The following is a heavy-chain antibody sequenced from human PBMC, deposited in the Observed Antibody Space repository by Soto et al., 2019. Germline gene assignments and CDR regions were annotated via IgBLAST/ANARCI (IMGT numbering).Heavy chain of an antibody. V-gene: IGHV4-39*01. D-gene: IGHD2-21*01. CDR1: GGSISSSSYY. CDR2: IYYSGST. J-gene: IGHJ4*02. Sequence: PSETLSLTCTVSGGSISSSSYYWGWIRQPPGKGLEWIGSIYYSGSTYYNPSLKSRVTISVDTSKNQFSLKLSSVTAADTAVYYCARVSDGSRKGYYFDYWGQGTLVTVSS. CDR3: ARVSDGSRKGYYFDY.